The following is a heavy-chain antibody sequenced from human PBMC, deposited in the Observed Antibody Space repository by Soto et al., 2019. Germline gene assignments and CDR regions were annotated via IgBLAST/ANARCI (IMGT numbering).Heavy chain of an antibody. CDR3: TTDRLDSSSWYGLAFH. CDR1: GFTFSNAW. J-gene: IGHJ4*02. Sequence: PGGSLRLSCAASGFTFSNAWMSWVRQAPGKGLEWVGRIKSKTDGGTTDYAAPVKGRFTTSRDDSKNTLYLQMNSLKTEDTAVYYCTTDRLDSSSWYGLAFHWGQGTLVTVSS. D-gene: IGHD6-13*01. V-gene: IGHV3-15*01. CDR2: IKSKTDGGTT.